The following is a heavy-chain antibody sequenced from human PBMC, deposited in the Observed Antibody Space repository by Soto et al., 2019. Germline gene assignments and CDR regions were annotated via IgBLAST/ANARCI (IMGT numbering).Heavy chain of an antibody. CDR1: GYTFSTYG. CDR3: ARDWKGAEGFDP. Sequence: QVQLVQSGAEVKKPGASVKVSCKSSGYTFSTYGFSWVRQAPVQGLEWMGWIGADNGDTNYAQNFQCRATMTTETSTTTSYIELRSLTSDDTAVYFCARDWKGAEGFDPWGQGTLVTVSS. D-gene: IGHD1-1*01. J-gene: IGHJ5*02. V-gene: IGHV1-18*01. CDR2: IGADNGDT.